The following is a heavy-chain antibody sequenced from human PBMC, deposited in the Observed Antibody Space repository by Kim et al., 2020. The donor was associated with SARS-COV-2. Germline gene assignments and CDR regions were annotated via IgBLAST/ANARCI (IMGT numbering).Heavy chain of an antibody. D-gene: IGHD2-2*01. CDR3: AIPDIVVVPAAKGTAFDI. V-gene: IGHV7-4-1*02. J-gene: IGHJ3*02. Sequence: ASVKVSYKASGYTFTSYAMNWVRQAPGQGLEWMGWINTNTGNPTYAQGFTGRFVFSLDTSVSTAYLQISSLKAEDTAVYYCAIPDIVVVPAAKGTAFDIWGQGTMVTVSS. CDR2: INTNTGNP. CDR1: GYTFTSYA.